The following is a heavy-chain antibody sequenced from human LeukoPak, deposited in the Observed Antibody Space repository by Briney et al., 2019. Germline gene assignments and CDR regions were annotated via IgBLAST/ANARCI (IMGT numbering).Heavy chain of an antibody. CDR3: ARDKVRYDFWSGYSPDEYYYYGMDV. Sequence: SVKGSCKASGYTCTSYGISSVRQAPGKGLDRMGSITAYNGNTNYAQKLQGRVTMTPDRSTSTAYMELRSLRSDGTAVYYCARDKVRYDFWSGYSPDEYYYYGMDVWGQGTTVTVSS. V-gene: IGHV1-18*01. CDR1: GYTCTSYG. J-gene: IGHJ6*02. CDR2: ITAYNGNT. D-gene: IGHD3-3*01.